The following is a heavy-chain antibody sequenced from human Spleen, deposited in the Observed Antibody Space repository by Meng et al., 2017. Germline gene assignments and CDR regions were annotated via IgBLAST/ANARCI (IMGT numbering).Heavy chain of an antibody. CDR3: AREVLSVGATLEKYYFDY. CDR1: GGTFSSYA. D-gene: IGHD1-26*01. V-gene: IGHV1-69*06. CDR2: IIPIFGTA. Sequence: SVKVSCKASGGTFSSYAISWVRQAPGQGLEWMGGIIPIFGTANYAQKFQGRVTITADKSTSTAYMELSSLRSEDTAVYYCAREVLSVGATLEKYYFDYWGQGTLVTVSS. J-gene: IGHJ4*02.